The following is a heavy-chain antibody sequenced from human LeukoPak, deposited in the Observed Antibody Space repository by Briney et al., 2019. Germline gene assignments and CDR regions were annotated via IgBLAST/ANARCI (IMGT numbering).Heavy chain of an antibody. V-gene: IGHV3-30*02. CDR3: ARSNVDTAMVFDY. CDR2: IRYDGSNK. CDR1: GFTFSSYG. Sequence: GGSLRLSCAASGFTFSSYGMHWVRQAPGKGLEWVAFIRYDGSNKYYADSVKGRFTISRDNSKNTLYLQMNSLRAEDTAVYYCARSNVDTAMVFDYWGQGTLVTVAS. D-gene: IGHD5-18*01. J-gene: IGHJ4*02.